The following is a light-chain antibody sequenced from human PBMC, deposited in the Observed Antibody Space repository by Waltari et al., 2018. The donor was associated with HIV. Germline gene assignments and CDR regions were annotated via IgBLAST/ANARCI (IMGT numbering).Light chain of an antibody. Sequence: QSVLTQPPSASGTPGQRVTISCSGSSSNIGSNYVYWYQQLPGTTPKLLIYRNNQRPARVPDRISGSKSATSASLAISGLRSEDEADFSCAACDDSLSGQVFGPGTKVTVL. CDR1: SSNIGSNY. CDR3: AACDDSLSGQV. J-gene: IGLJ1*01. CDR2: RNN. V-gene: IGLV1-47*01.